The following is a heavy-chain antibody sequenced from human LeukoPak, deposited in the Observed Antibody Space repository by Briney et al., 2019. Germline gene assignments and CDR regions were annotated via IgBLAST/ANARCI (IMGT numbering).Heavy chain of an antibody. CDR3: ARGEDIVVVVPVGTFDY. CDR1: GYTFTSYA. CDR2: INTNTGNP. Sequence: ASVKVSCNASGYTFTSYAMNWVRQAPGQGLEWMGWINTNTGNPTYAQGFTGRFVFSLDTSVSTAYLQISSLKAEDTAVYYCARGEDIVVVVPVGTFDYWGQGTLVTVSS. D-gene: IGHD2-15*01. J-gene: IGHJ4*02. V-gene: IGHV7-4-1*02.